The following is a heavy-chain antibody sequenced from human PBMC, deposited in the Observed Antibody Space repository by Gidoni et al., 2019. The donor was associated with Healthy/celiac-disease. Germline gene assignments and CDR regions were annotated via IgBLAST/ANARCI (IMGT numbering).Heavy chain of an antibody. Sequence: EVQLVESGGGLVQPGGSLRLSCAASGFTFSSYWMHWVRQAPGKGLVWVKRMNSDGSSTSYADSVKGRFTISRDNAKNTLYLQMNSLRAEDTAVYYCARVPYYTTPLDYWGQGTLVTVSS. CDR1: GFTFSSYW. J-gene: IGHJ4*02. CDR3: ARVPYYTTPLDY. CDR2: MNSDGSST. V-gene: IGHV3-74*01. D-gene: IGHD3-3*01.